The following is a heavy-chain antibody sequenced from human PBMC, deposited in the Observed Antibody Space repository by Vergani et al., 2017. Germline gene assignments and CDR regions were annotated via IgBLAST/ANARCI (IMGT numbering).Heavy chain of an antibody. CDR2: IYYSGST. Sequence: QVQLQESGPGLVKPSETLSLTCTVSGGSISSYYWSWIRQPPGKGLEWIGYIYYSGSTNYNPSLKSRVTISVDTSKNQFSLKLSSVTAADTAVYYCAIQRRGYSSLSFDYWGQGTLVTVSS. CDR1: GGSISSYY. V-gene: IGHV4-59*01. J-gene: IGHJ4*02. CDR3: AIQRRGYSSLSFDY. D-gene: IGHD6-6*01.